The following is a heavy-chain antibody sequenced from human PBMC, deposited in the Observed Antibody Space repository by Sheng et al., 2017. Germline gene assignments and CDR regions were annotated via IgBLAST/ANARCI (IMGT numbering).Heavy chain of an antibody. D-gene: IGHD3-3*01. CDR3: ARDSDFSTGYGGNYFDY. CDR2: ISASTRVI. Sequence: VQLVESGGGLVRPGGSLRLSCAASGFTFSSYTMNWVRQAPGKGLEWISSISASTRVIYYADSIKGRFTISRDNAGNSLYLQMSSLRAEDTALYYCARDSDFSTGYGGNYFDYWGQGARVTVSS. CDR1: GFTFSSYT. J-gene: IGHJ4*02. V-gene: IGHV3-48*01.